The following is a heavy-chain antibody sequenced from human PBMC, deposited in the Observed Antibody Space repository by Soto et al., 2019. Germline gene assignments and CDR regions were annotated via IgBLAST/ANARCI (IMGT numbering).Heavy chain of an antibody. J-gene: IGHJ3*02. CDR2: IYYSGST. CDR3: AREGWELLGADAFDI. CDR1: GGSISSGDYY. V-gene: IGHV4-30-4*01. Sequence: SETLSLTCSVSGGSISSGDYYWNWIRQPPRKGLEWIGHIYYSGSTYYNSSLKGRVTISLDRSKNQFSLKLSSVTAADTAVYYCAREGWELLGADAFDIWGQGTMVTVSS. D-gene: IGHD1-26*01.